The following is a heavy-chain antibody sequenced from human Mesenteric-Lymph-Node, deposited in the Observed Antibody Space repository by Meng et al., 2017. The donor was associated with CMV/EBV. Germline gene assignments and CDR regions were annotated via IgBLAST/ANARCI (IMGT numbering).Heavy chain of an antibody. J-gene: IGHJ4*02. Sequence: GESLKISCAASGFTVSSTYMSWVRQAPGKGLEWVSIIYGGGITYYADSVKGRFTISRDNAKNSLYLQMNSLRAEDTAVYYCARDLRGGYSGYDTSPIDYWGQGTLVTVSS. CDR1: GFTVSSTY. CDR2: IYGGGIT. V-gene: IGHV3-53*01. CDR3: ARDLRGGYSGYDTSPIDY. D-gene: IGHD5-12*01.